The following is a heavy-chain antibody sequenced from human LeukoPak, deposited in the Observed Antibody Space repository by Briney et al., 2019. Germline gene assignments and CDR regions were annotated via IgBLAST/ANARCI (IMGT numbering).Heavy chain of an antibody. CDR1: GFTDSSNY. Sequence: GVSLGLFYAASGFTDSSNYMSWVRQAPGKGLEWVSVIYSGRNKYYADSVKGRFTISRDNSKNTLYLQMNSLRAEDTAVYYCARDRWDYGSGFWYFDLWGRGTLVTVSS. J-gene: IGHJ2*01. V-gene: IGHV3-53*01. D-gene: IGHD3-10*01. CDR3: ARDRWDYGSGFWYFDL. CDR2: IYSGRNK.